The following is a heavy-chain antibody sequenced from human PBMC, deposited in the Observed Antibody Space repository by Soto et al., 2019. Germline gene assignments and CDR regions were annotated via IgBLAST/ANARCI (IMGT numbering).Heavy chain of an antibody. CDR2: INHSGST. Sequence: SETLSLTCAVDGGSFRCYYWSWIRQHPGKGLEWIGEINHSGSTNYNPSLKSRVTISVDTSKNQFSLKLSSVTAADTAVYYCARGQGGEVVVVPAATDYYYYMDVWGKGTTVTVSS. D-gene: IGHD2-2*01. V-gene: IGHV4-34*01. CDR1: GGSFRCYY. CDR3: ARGQGGEVVVVPAATDYYYYMDV. J-gene: IGHJ6*03.